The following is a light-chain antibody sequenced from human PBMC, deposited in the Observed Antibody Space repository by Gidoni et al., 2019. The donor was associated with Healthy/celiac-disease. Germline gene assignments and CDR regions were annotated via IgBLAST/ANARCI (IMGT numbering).Light chain of an antibody. CDR3: QQFNSYPEG. Sequence: AIQLTQAPSSLSASVGDRVTITCRASKGISSALAWYQQKPGKAPKLLLYDASSLASGVPSRFIGSGSGTDFTLTISSLQPEDFATYYCQQFNSYPEGFGGGTKVEIK. CDR1: KGISSA. CDR2: DAS. J-gene: IGKJ4*01. V-gene: IGKV1-13*02.